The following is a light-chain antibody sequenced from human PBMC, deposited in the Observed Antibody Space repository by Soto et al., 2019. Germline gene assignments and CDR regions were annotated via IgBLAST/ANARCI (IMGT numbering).Light chain of an antibody. V-gene: IGKV3-15*01. CDR3: QQYNNWPRT. CDR1: QSVRTN. Sequence: IVMSQSPATLSVSPGDRATISCRASQSVRTNLAWYQQTPGRSPRLLIFGASTRATGIPARFSGSGSGTEFTLTITSLQSEDFAVYYCQQYNNWPRTFGQGTRLEIK. J-gene: IGKJ5*01. CDR2: GAS.